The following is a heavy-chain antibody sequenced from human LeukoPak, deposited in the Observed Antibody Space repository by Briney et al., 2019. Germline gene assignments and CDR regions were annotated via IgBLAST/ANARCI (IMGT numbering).Heavy chain of an antibody. D-gene: IGHD6-13*01. V-gene: IGHV1-18*01. J-gene: IGHJ4*02. Sequence: ASVKVSCKASGYTFSNYGITWVRQAPGQGLEWMGWISTYNGNTKYAQKVQGRVTLTKDTSTTTAYMELGSPRSDDTAMYYCARVSLVRIAAASTMDYWGQGSLVTVSS. CDR2: ISTYNGNT. CDR1: GYTFSNYG. CDR3: ARVSLVRIAAASTMDY.